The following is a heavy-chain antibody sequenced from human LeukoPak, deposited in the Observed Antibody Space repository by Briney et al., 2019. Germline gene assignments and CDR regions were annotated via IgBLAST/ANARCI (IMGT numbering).Heavy chain of an antibody. CDR3: ARQISGWFMIDY. V-gene: IGHV4-39*01. CDR2: IFYSGST. CDR1: GGSISSSSYY. Sequence: KASETLSLTCTVSGGSISSSSYYWGWIRQPPGKGLEWIGSIFYSGSTFYNPSLKSRVTMSVDTSKNQFSLRLSSVTAADTAVYYCARQISGWFMIDYWGQGTLVTVSS. J-gene: IGHJ4*02. D-gene: IGHD6-19*01.